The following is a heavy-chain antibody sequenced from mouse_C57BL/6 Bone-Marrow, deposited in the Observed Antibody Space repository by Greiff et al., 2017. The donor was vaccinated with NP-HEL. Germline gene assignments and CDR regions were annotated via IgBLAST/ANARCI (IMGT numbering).Heavy chain of an antibody. CDR2: RRNKANDYTT. CDR1: GFTFSDFY. V-gene: IGHV7-1*01. CDR3: ARDARDQRGAMDY. Sequence: EVKLVESGGGLVQSGRSLRLSCATSGFTFSDFYMVWVRLAPGKGLEWIAARRNKANDYTTEYSASVKCQFIVSRDTSKSILYLQMNALRAEDTAIYYCARDARDQRGAMDYWGQGTSVTVSS. J-gene: IGHJ4*01.